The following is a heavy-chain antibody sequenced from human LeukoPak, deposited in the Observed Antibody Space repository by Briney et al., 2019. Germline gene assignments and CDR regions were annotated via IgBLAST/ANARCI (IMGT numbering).Heavy chain of an antibody. Sequence: GGSLRLSCAASGFTFTRYAMHWVRQALGKGLEWVAVISYDGSNKYYADSVKGRFTISRDNSQNTLNMQMNSLKTEDTAVYYCTRGGDLSAVAGALDYWGQGTLVTVSS. J-gene: IGHJ4*02. CDR1: GFTFTRYA. CDR3: TRGGDLSAVAGALDY. V-gene: IGHV3-30*04. CDR2: ISYDGSNK. D-gene: IGHD6-19*01.